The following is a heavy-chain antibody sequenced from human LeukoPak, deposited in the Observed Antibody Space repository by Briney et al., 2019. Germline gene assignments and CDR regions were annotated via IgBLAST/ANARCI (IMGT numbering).Heavy chain of an antibody. D-gene: IGHD3-22*01. CDR2: INHSGST. CDR3: ARQNYYDSSGYYRNPRYFQH. CDR1: GGSFSGYY. V-gene: IGHV4-34*01. Sequence: PSETLSLTRAVYGGSFSGYYWSWIRQPPGKGLEWIGEINHSGSTNYNPSLKSRVTISVDTSKNQFSLKLSSVTAADTAVYYCARQNYYDSSGYYRNPRYFQHWGQGTLVTVSS. J-gene: IGHJ1*01.